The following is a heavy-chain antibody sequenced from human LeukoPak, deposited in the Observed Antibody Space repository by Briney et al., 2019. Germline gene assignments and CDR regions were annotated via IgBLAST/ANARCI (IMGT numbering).Heavy chain of an antibody. CDR1: GFTFSGSA. D-gene: IGHD5-18*01. CDR2: IRSKANSYAT. Sequence: PGGSLRLSCAASGFTFSGSAMHWVRQASGKGLEWVGRIRSKANSYATAYAASVKGRFTISRDDSKNTAYLQMNSLKTEDTAVYYCTRHFPQIRFVDAAMVNDWGQGTLVTVSS. CDR3: TRHFPQIRFVDAAMVND. J-gene: IGHJ4*02. V-gene: IGHV3-73*01.